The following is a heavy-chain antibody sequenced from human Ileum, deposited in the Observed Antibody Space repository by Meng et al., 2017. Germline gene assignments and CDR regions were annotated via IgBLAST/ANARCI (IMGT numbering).Heavy chain of an antibody. J-gene: IGHJ4*02. CDR1: GDSLTSVNTQ. CDR2: IYYDGNT. D-gene: IGHD5-18*01. Sequence: QVQLQESGPGLVKPSQTLSPTCTVSGDSLTSVNTQWSWIRQSPGKGPEYIGYIYYDGNTYYNPSLKSRLIISIDTSRNEFSLRLNSVTAADTAVYYCAREFYVDTAMVIDSWGQGTLVTVSS. V-gene: IGHV4-30-4*01. CDR3: AREFYVDTAMVIDS.